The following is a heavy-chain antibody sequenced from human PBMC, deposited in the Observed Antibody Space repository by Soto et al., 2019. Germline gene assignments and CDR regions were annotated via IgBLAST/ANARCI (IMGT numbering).Heavy chain of an antibody. J-gene: IGHJ6*02. Sequence: SLRLSCVASGLTVSHNYMAWVRQAPEMGLEWVSILYTEGTTYYADSVKGRFTISRDSSKNTLFLQMDSLRAEDTAVYYCVRPRPSGENYGMDVWGQGTTVTVSS. CDR3: VRPRPSGENYGMDV. CDR2: LYTEGTT. CDR1: GLTVSHNY. D-gene: IGHD3-16*01. V-gene: IGHV3-53*01.